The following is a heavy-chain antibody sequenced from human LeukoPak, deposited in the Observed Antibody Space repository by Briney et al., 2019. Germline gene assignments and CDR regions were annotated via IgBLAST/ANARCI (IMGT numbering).Heavy chain of an antibody. D-gene: IGHD3-10*01. CDR2: INPNSGGT. CDR3: ARLAPAGSGSYFDY. J-gene: IGHJ4*02. Sequence: GASVKVSCKASGYTFTGYYMHWVRQAPGQGLEWTGWINPNSGGTNYAQKFQGRVTMTRDTSISTAYMELSRLRSDDTAVYYCARLAPAGSGSYFDYWGQGTLVTVSS. V-gene: IGHV1-2*02. CDR1: GYTFTGYY.